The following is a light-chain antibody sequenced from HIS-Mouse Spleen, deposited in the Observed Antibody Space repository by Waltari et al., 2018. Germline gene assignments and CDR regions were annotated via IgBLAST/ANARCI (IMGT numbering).Light chain of an antibody. J-gene: IGLJ2*01. CDR2: EDS. CDR3: YSTDSSGNHRV. V-gene: IGLV3-10*01. CDR1: ALPKKY. Sequence: SYELTQPPSVSVSPGQTARITCSGAALPKKYAYWYQQKSGQAPVLVIYEDSKRPSGIPERFAGSSSGTMATLTISVAQVEDEADYYCYSTDSSGNHRVFGGGTKLTVL.